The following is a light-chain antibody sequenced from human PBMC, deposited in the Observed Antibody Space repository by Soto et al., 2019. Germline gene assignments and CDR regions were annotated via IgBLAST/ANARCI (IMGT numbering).Light chain of an antibody. V-gene: IGKV3D-20*02. Sequence: DIVLTQSPGTLSLSPGERATLSCRASQSVSSSYLAWYQQKPGQAPRLLIYGASNRATGIPARFSGSGSGTDFTLTISSLEPEDFAVYYCQQRSNWPPITFGQGTRLEIK. J-gene: IGKJ5*01. CDR3: QQRSNWPPIT. CDR1: QSVSSSY. CDR2: GAS.